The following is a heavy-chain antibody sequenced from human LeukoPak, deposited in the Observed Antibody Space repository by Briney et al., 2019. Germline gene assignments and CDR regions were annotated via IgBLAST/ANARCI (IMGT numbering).Heavy chain of an antibody. Sequence: PGRSLRLSCAASGFTFSDYAMHWFRQAPGKGLEWVALISYDGGSKYYADFTKGRFTISRDNSKNTLYLQMNSLRSEDTAVYYCARGLHYYGSGSYYKIGYYYYGMDVWGQGTTVTVSS. V-gene: IGHV3-30*14. CDR1: GFTFSDYA. J-gene: IGHJ6*02. D-gene: IGHD3-10*01. CDR2: ISYDGGSK. CDR3: ARGLHYYGSGSYYKIGYYYYGMDV.